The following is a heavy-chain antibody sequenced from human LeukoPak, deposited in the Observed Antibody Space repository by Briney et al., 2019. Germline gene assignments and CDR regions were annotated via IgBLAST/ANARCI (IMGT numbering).Heavy chain of an antibody. D-gene: IGHD2-2*01. V-gene: IGHV3-21*01. CDR3: ARPATGYCSSAGCHWDS. J-gene: IGHJ4*02. CDR1: GFTFSTHS. Sequence: NPGGSLRLSCAASGFTFSTHSMHWVRQAPGKGLEWVSSISASSNFIHYAESVRGRFTISRDNAKNSLYLQMNSLGAQDTAVYYCARPATGYCSSAGCHWDSWGQGTLVTVSS. CDR2: ISASSNFI.